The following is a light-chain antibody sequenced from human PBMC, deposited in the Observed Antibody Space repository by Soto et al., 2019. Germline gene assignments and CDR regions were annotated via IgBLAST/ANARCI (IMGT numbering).Light chain of an antibody. J-gene: IGKJ1*01. CDR1: QSVSSY. CDR2: DAS. V-gene: IGKV3-11*01. CDR3: QLRSNWPPTWM. Sequence: EIVLTQSPATLSLSPGERATLSCRASQSVSSYLAWYQQKPGQAPRLLIYDASNRATGIPARFSGSGSGTDFTLTISSLEPEDFAVYYCQLRSNWPPTWMFGQGTKVESK.